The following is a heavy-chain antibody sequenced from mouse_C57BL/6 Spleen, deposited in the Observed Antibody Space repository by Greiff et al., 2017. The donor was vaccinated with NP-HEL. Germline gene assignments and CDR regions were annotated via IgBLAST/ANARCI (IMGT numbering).Heavy chain of an antibody. V-gene: IGHV3-6*01. Sequence: EVKLQESGPGLVKPSQSLSLTCSVTGYSITSCYYWNWIRQFPGNKLEWMGYISYDGSNNYNPALKNRISITRDTSKNEFFLKLNSVTTEDTATYYCARVGYYYGSSYWYFDVWGTGTTVTVSS. J-gene: IGHJ1*03. CDR2: ISYDGSN. CDR1: GYSITSCYY. D-gene: IGHD1-1*01. CDR3: ARVGYYYGSSYWYFDV.